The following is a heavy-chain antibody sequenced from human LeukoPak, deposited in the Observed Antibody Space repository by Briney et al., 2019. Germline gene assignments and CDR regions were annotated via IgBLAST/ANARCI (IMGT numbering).Heavy chain of an antibody. J-gene: IGHJ3*02. CDR1: GGSFSGYY. V-gene: IGHV4-34*01. CDR3: ARGPSFGTMIVVVKRRSVHAFDI. D-gene: IGHD3-22*01. CDR2: INHSGST. Sequence: SETLSLTCAVYGGSFSGYYWSWIRQPPGKGLGWIGEINHSGSTNYNPSLKSRVIISVDTSKNQFSLKLSSVTAADTAVYYCARGPSFGTMIVVVKRRSVHAFDIWGQGTMVTVSS.